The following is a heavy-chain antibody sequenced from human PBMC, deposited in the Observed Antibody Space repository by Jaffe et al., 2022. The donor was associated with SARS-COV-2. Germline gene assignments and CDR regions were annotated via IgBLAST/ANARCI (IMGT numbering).Heavy chain of an antibody. CDR1: GFTFSSYN. Sequence: EVQLVESGGGLVQPGGSLRLSCAASGFTFSSYNMNWVRQSPGKGLEWVSYITSSTMYYADSVKGRFTMSRDNAKNSLYLQMNSLRDEDTAVYYCVRDRIGSFWGQGALVTVSS. CDR3: VRDRIGSF. CDR2: ITSSTM. D-gene: IGHD1-26*01. V-gene: IGHV3-48*02. J-gene: IGHJ4*02.